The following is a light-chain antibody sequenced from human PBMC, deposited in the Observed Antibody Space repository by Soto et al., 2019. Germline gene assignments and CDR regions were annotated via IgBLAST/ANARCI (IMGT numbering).Light chain of an antibody. Sequence: EIVMTQSPDTLPESPGERATLSCRASQSVSSNLAWYQQKPGQAPRLLIYGASIRATGIPARFSGSGSGTEFTLTISSLQPEDFAVYYCQQYSKWPPRTFGQGTKLEIK. J-gene: IGKJ2*01. CDR2: GAS. CDR3: QQYSKWPPRT. V-gene: IGKV3-15*01. CDR1: QSVSSN.